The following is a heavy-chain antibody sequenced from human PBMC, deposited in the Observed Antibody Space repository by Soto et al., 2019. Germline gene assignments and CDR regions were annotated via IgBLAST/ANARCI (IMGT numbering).Heavy chain of an antibody. CDR2: ISYDGGDK. Sequence: XGSLGLSSAASGFTMSSYAMHGVRQAPGKGLEWMAVISYDGGDKYYADSVKGRFTISRDNSKNTLYLQMNSLRAEDTAVYYCARGNSGYWEFIFDYWGQGTLVTVSS. D-gene: IGHD3-22*01. J-gene: IGHJ4*02. CDR3: ARGNSGYWEFIFDY. CDR1: GFTMSSYA. V-gene: IGHV3-30-3*01.